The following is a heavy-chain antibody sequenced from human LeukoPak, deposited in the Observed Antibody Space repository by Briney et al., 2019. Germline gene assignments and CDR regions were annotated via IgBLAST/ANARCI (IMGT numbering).Heavy chain of an antibody. J-gene: IGHJ5*02. D-gene: IGHD4-17*01. Sequence: GGSLRLSCAASGFTVSSNYMSWVRQAPGKGLEWVSVIYSGGSTYYADSVKGRFTISRDNSKNTLYLQMNSLRAEDTAVYYCARALTVTDNWFDPWGQGTLVTVSS. CDR2: IYSGGST. CDR3: ARALTVTDNWFDP. CDR1: GFTVSSNY. V-gene: IGHV3-66*01.